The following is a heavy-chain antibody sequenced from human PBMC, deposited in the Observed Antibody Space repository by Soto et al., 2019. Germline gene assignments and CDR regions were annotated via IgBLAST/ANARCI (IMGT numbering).Heavy chain of an antibody. V-gene: IGHV3-23*01. CDR3: AKDSLYYDILTGPDETNWFDP. CDR2: ISGSGGST. J-gene: IGHJ5*02. D-gene: IGHD3-9*01. CDR1: GFTFSSYA. Sequence: PGGSLRLSCAASGFTFSSYAMSWVRQAPGKGLEWVSAISGSGGSTYYADSVKGRFTISRDNSKNTLYLQMNSLRAEDTAVYYCAKDSLYYDILTGPDETNWFDPWGQGTLVTVSS.